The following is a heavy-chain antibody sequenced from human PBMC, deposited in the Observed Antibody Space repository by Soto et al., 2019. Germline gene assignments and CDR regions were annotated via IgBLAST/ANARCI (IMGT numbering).Heavy chain of an antibody. CDR1: VGSISSGDYY. CDR2: IYYSGST. J-gene: IGHJ5*02. D-gene: IGHD3-10*01. V-gene: IGHV4-30-4*01. Sequence: NPWETLSLTCTVSVGSISSGDYYCSWIRQPPGKGLEWIGYIYYSGSTYYNPSLKSRVTISVDTSKNQFSLKLSSVTAADTAVYYCAIDRGRPGTDWFHRLGQATLGTLCS. CDR3: AIDRGRPGTDWFHR.